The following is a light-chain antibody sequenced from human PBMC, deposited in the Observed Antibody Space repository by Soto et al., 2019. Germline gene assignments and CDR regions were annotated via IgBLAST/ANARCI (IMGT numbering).Light chain of an antibody. Sequence: QSVLTQPPSVSGAPGQRVTISCTGSSSNIGAGYDVHWYQQLPGTAPKLLIYGNSNRPSGVPDRFSGSKSGTSASLAITGLQAEDDAYYYCHSYDSSLSVVFGGGTKLTVL. CDR1: SSNIGAGYD. CDR3: HSYDSSLSVV. V-gene: IGLV1-40*01. J-gene: IGLJ2*01. CDR2: GNS.